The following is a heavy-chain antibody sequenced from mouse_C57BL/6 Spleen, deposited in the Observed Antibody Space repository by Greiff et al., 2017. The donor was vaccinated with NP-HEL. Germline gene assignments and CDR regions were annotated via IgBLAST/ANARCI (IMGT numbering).Heavy chain of an antibody. J-gene: IGHJ1*03. CDR2: INPNYGTT. CDR1: GYSFTDYN. V-gene: IGHV1-39*01. CDR3: ARGGYDHAHWYFDV. D-gene: IGHD2-3*01. Sequence: EVQLQQSGPELVKPGASVKISCKASGYSFTDYNMNWVKQSNGKSLEWIGVINPNYGTTSYNQQFMGKATLTVDQSSSTAYMQLNSLTSADSAVYYCARGGYDHAHWYFDVWGTGTSVTVSS.